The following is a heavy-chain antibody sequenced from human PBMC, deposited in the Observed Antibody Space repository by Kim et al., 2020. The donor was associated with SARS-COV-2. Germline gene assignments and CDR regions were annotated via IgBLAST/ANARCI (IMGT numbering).Heavy chain of an antibody. Sequence: SPSFQGQVTISADKSISTAYLQWSSLKASDTAMYYCARTIAAAGTRPFDYWGQGTLVTVSS. J-gene: IGHJ4*02. V-gene: IGHV5-51*01. D-gene: IGHD6-13*01. CDR3: ARTIAAAGTRPFDY.